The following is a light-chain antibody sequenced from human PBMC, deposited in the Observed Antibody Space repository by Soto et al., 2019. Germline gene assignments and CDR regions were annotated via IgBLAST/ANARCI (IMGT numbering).Light chain of an antibody. CDR1: QSFDNF. J-gene: IGKJ1*01. CDR3: HQSYITPLT. Sequence: DIQMPQSPSSLSASMGDIVTITCRVSQSFDNFLHWYQQKAWKAPKLLIYDSSSLQSGIPSRFSVGGAGTDVSLPISILQPEEFATYYWHQSYITPLTFGPGTRVYIK. V-gene: IGKV1-39*01. CDR2: DSS.